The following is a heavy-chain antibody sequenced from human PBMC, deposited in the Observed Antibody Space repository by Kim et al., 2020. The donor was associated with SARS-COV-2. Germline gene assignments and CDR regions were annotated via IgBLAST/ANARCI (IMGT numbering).Heavy chain of an antibody. CDR3: ARVLTSGWSYFHY. J-gene: IGHJ4*02. Sequence: YADSMNSPFTISRDNARATLYLQLNSLRAEDTAVYSCARVLTSGWSYFHYWGQGTLVTVSS. V-gene: IGHV3-11*06. D-gene: IGHD6-19*01.